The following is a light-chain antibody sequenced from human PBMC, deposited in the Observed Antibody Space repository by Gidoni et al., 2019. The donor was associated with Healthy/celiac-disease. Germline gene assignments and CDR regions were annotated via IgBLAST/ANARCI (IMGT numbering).Light chain of an antibody. CDR3: QQSYSTPTWT. V-gene: IGKV1-39*01. J-gene: IGKJ1*01. CDR1: QSISSY. Sequence: DIQMPQSPSSLSASVGDRVTITCRASQSISSYLNWYQQKQGKAPKLLIYAASSLQSGVPSRVSVSGSGTDFTLTISSLQPEDFATYYCQQSYSTPTWTFGQGTKVEIK. CDR2: AAS.